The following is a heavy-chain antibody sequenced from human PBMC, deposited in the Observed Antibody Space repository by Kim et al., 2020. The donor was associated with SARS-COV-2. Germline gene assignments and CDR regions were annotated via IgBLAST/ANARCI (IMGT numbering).Heavy chain of an antibody. J-gene: IGHJ3*02. V-gene: IGHV1-46*01. D-gene: IGHD3-22*01. CDR1: GYTFTSYY. CDR2: INPSGGST. CDR3: AREGNYYDSSGYYEAFDI. Sequence: ASVKVSCKASGYTFTSYYMHWVRQAPGQGLEWMGIINPSGGSTSYAQKFQGRVTMTRDTSTSTVYMELSSLRSEDTAVYYCAREGNYYDSSGYYEAFDIWGQGTMVTVSS.